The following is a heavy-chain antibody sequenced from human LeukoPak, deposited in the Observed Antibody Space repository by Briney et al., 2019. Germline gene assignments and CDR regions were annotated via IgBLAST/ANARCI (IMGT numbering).Heavy chain of an antibody. CDR3: ATDRLPKWNYGNSFEY. V-gene: IGHV3-30*02. D-gene: IGHD1-7*01. Sequence: GGSLRLSCATSGFTFSSYGIHWVRQAPGKGLEWVAFVHYDGSNKYYADSVKGRFTISRDNSKNTLYLQMNSLRAEDTAVYYCATDRLPKWNYGNSFEYWGQGTPVTVSS. CDR2: VHYDGSNK. J-gene: IGHJ4*02. CDR1: GFTFSSYG.